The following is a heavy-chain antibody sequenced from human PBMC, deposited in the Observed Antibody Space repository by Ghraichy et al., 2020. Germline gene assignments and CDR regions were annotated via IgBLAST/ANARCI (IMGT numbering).Heavy chain of an antibody. CDR1: GGSISSYY. Sequence: SQTLSLTCTVSGGSISSYYWSWIWQPPAKGLEWIGYIYYSGSTNYNPSLKSRVTISVDTSKSHFSLRLTSVTAADTAVYYCARGHTYSGSRDYWGQGTLVPVSS. J-gene: IGHJ4*02. CDR3: ARGHTYSGSRDY. V-gene: IGHV4-59*01. D-gene: IGHD5-12*01. CDR2: IYYSGST.